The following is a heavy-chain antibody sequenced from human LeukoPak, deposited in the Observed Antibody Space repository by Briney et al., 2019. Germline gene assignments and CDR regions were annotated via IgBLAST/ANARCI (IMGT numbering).Heavy chain of an antibody. Sequence: SETLSLTCSVSGGSIGSYHCNWIRQPSGKGLEWIGIVFNNGGTKHNPSLKSRVAISVDTSKDQFALKLSSVTAADTAVYYCVASYGGYVLDYWGQGALVIVSS. CDR1: GGSIGSYH. CDR2: VFNNGGT. J-gene: IGHJ4*02. D-gene: IGHD5-12*01. V-gene: IGHV4-59*01. CDR3: VASYGGYVLDY.